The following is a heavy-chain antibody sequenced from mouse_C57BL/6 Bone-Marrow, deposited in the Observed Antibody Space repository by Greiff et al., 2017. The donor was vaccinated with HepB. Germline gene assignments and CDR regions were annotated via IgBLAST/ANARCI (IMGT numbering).Heavy chain of an antibody. CDR3: TTPDLLTFAY. CDR2: IDPENGDT. D-gene: IGHD2-1*01. J-gene: IGHJ3*01. V-gene: IGHV14-4*01. Sequence: EVQLQQSGAELVRPGASVKLSCTASGFNIKDDYMHWVKQRPEQGLEWIGWIDPENGDTEYASKFQGKATITADTSSNTAYLQLSSLTSEDTAVYYCTTPDLLTFAYWGQGTLVTVSA. CDR1: GFNIKDDY.